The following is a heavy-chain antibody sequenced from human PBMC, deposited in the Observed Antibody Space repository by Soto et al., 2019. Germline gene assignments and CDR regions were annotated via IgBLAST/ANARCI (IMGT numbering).Heavy chain of an antibody. CDR1: GFTFSSFG. J-gene: IGHJ4*02. Sequence: GGSLRLSCAASGFTFSSFGMHWVRRAPGKGLEWVALIWFDGNNKYYADSVKGRFTISRDNSKKTLYLQMNSLRAEDTAVYYCARVFDTYYFDSWGQGNMVTVSS. V-gene: IGHV3-33*01. CDR2: IWFDGNNK. CDR3: ARVFDTYYFDS. D-gene: IGHD3-9*01.